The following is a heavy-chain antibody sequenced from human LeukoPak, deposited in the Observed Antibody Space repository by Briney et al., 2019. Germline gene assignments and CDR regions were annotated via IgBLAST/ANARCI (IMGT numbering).Heavy chain of an antibody. CDR2: INSDGSST. CDR1: GFTFSSYW. D-gene: IGHD3-22*01. Sequence: QSGGSLRLSCAASGFTFSSYWMHWVRQAPGKGLVWVSRINSDGSSTSYADSVKGRFTISRDNAKNTLYLQMNSLRAEDTAVYYCANYGKWLSTFDYWGQGTLVTVSS. V-gene: IGHV3-74*01. J-gene: IGHJ4*02. CDR3: ANYGKWLSTFDY.